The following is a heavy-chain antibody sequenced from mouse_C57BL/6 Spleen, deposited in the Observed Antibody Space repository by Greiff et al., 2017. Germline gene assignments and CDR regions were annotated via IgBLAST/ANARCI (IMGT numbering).Heavy chain of an antibody. Sequence: QVQLQQSGPELVKPGASVKISCKASGYAFSSSWMNWVKQRPGKGLEWIGRIYPGDGDTNYNGKFKGKATLTADKSSSTAYMQRSSLTSEDSAVYFCARASIYYGYDYYAMDYWGQGTSVTVSS. CDR3: ARASIYYGYDYYAMDY. J-gene: IGHJ4*01. CDR2: IYPGDGDT. CDR1: GYAFSSSW. D-gene: IGHD2-2*01. V-gene: IGHV1-82*01.